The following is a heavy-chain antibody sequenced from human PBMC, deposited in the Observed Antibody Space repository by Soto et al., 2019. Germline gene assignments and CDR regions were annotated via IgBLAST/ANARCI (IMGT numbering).Heavy chain of an antibody. V-gene: IGHV3-23*01. CDR1: GFTFRSFT. Sequence: GSLRLSCAASGFTFRSFTMNWVRQAPGEGLQWVSTITDTGGDAKYADSVRGRFVISRDNSKKTLYLQMTSLTAEDSAMYFCARGSTDSYPGSRIFDFWGRGTLVTVSS. CDR2: ITDTGGDA. CDR3: ARGSTDSYPGSRIFDF. D-gene: IGHD3-10*01. J-gene: IGHJ4*02.